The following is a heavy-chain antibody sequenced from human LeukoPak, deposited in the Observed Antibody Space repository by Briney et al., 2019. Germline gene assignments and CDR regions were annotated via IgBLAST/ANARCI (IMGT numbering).Heavy chain of an antibody. CDR3: ARASPEGAFDI. CDR2: ISSSSDTI. Sequence: GGSLRLSCAASGFTFGPYTMNWVRQAPGKGLEWVSYISSSSDTIYYADSVKGRFTISRDNSKNTLYLQMNSLRAEDTAVYYCARASPEGAFDIWGQGTMVTVSS. CDR1: GFTFGPYT. V-gene: IGHV3-48*01. J-gene: IGHJ3*02.